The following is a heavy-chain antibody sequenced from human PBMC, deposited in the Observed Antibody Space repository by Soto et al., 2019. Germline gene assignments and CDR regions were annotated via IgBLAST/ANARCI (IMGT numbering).Heavy chain of an antibody. J-gene: IGHJ6*02. D-gene: IGHD4-17*01. CDR3: ARHGLYGDYEDYYYGMDV. V-gene: IGHV4-39*01. Sequence: SETLSLTCTVSGGSISRSSYYWGWIRQPPGKGLEWIGSIYYSGSTYYNPSLKSRVTISVDTSKNQFSLKLSSVTAADTAVYNCARHGLYGDYEDYYYGMDVWGQGTTVTVSS. CDR1: GGSISRSSYY. CDR2: IYYSGST.